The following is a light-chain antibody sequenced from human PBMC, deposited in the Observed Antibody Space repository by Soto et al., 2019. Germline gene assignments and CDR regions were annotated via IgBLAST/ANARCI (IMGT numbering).Light chain of an antibody. J-gene: IGKJ4*01. V-gene: IGKV1-5*01. CDR1: QSISNW. CDR2: DAS. Sequence: DIQMTQSPSTLSASVGDRVTITCRASQSISNWLAWYQQKPGKAPNLLIYDASSLESGVPSRFSGSGSGTEFTLTLSSLQPDDFATYYCQQYNSYSLTFAGGTKVEIK. CDR3: QQYNSYSLT.